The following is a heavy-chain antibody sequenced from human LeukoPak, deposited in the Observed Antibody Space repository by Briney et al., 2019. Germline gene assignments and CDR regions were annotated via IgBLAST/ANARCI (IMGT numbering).Heavy chain of an antibody. Sequence: GESLKISCKGSGYSFTNYWIGWVRQMPGKGLEWMGIIYPGDSDTRYSPSFQGQVTISADRSINTAYLQWSSLKASDTAMYYCARQDSSNWYGGRDYWGQGTLVTVSS. CDR3: ARQDSSNWYGGRDY. D-gene: IGHD6-13*01. V-gene: IGHV5-51*01. J-gene: IGHJ4*02. CDR1: GYSFTNYW. CDR2: IYPGDSDT.